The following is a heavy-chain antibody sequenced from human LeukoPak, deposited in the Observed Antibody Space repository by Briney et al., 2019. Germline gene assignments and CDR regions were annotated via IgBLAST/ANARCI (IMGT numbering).Heavy chain of an antibody. D-gene: IGHD6-13*01. CDR1: GGSISSSSYY. CDR3: ARDRTNRPGYSSSWRSRGGRYMDV. CDR2: IYYSGST. J-gene: IGHJ6*03. Sequence: SETLSLTCTVSGGSISSSSYYWGWIRQPPGKGLEWIGSIYYSGSTYYNPSLKSRVTISVDTSKNQFSLKLSSVTAADTAVYYCARDRTNRPGYSSSWRSRGGRYMDVWGEGTTVTVSS. V-gene: IGHV4-39*07.